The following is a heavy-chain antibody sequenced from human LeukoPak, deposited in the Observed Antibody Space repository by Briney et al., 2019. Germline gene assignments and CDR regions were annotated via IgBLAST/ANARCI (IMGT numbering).Heavy chain of an antibody. CDR1: GFTFSSYG. CDR3: WLLSSSYFDY. V-gene: IGHV3-30*03. D-gene: IGHD3-9*01. Sequence: PGGSLRLSCAASGFTFSSYGMHWVRQAPGKGLEWVAVISYDGSNKYYADSVKGRFTISRDNSKNTLYLQMNSLRAEDTAVYYCWLLSSSYFDYWGQGTLVTVSS. J-gene: IGHJ4*02. CDR2: ISYDGSNK.